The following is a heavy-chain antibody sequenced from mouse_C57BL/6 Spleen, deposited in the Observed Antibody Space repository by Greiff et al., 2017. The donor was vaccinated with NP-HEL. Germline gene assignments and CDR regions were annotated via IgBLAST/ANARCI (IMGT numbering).Heavy chain of an antibody. V-gene: IGHV1-26*01. D-gene: IGHD1-1*01. CDR1: GYTFTDYY. Sequence: EVQLQESGPELVKPGASVKISCKASGYTFTDYYMNWVKQSHGKSLEWIGDINPNNGGTSYNQKFKGKATLTVDKSSSTAYMELRSLTSEDSAVYYCETTTPYVWGTGTTVTVSS. CDR2: INPNNGGT. CDR3: ETTTPYV. J-gene: IGHJ1*03.